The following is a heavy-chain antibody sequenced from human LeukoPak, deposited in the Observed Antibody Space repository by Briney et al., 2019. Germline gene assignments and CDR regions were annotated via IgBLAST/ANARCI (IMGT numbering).Heavy chain of an antibody. D-gene: IGHD5-18*01. CDR2: IDPSDSET. CDR3: ARQTAMGRSGDY. Sequence: GESLKISCKASGYSFTSHWIGWVGQMPGKGLEWMGIIDPSDSETRYTPSFQGQVTISADKSLTTAYLQWNSLKTSDTAMYYCARQTAMGRSGDYWGQGTLVTVSS. V-gene: IGHV5-51*01. J-gene: IGHJ1*01. CDR1: GYSFTSHW.